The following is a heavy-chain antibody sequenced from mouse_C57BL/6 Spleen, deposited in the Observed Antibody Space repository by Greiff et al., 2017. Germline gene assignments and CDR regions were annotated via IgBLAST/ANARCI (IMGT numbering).Heavy chain of an antibody. Sequence: QVQLKESGPELVKPGASVKISCKASGYTFTDYYINWVKQRPGQGLEWIGWIFPGSGSTYYNEKFKGKATLTVDKSSSTAYMLLSSLTAEDSAVYFCARRGIYDDYDGVFAYWGQGTLVTVSA. CDR1: GYTFTDYY. CDR2: IFPGSGST. J-gene: IGHJ3*01. CDR3: ARRGIYDDYDGVFAY. D-gene: IGHD2-4*01. V-gene: IGHV1-75*01.